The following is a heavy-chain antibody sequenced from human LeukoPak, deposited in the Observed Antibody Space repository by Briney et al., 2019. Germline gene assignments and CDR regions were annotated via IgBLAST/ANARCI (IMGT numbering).Heavy chain of an antibody. J-gene: IGHJ6*03. D-gene: IGHD6-6*01. CDR1: ACSISSHY. CDR2: ISYSGST. Sequence: AVTLSLTCTVSACSISSHYWSWIRQPPGKGLEWIGYISYSGSTNYNHSLKSRVTISVDTSKNQFSLKLSSVTAADTAVYYCARGGRGIAARRTTYYYYYMDVWGEGTTVTVSS. V-gene: IGHV4-59*11. CDR3: ARGGRGIAARRTTYYYYYMDV.